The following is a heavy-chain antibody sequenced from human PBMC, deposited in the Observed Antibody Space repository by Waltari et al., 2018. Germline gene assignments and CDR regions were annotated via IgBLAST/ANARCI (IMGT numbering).Heavy chain of an antibody. V-gene: IGHV3-7*01. D-gene: IGHD1-1*01. CDR3: VGWNDPINS. Sequence: EAQLVQSGGGLVQPGGPLTLSCAASGFTIRRFWMTWSRQAPGQGLQWVSHIGPDGSDKYYVDSVKGRFTISRDNAENSLLLQMSSLRVEDTALYYCVGWNDPINSWGQGTLVAVSS. J-gene: IGHJ4*02. CDR2: IGPDGSDK. CDR1: GFTIRRFW.